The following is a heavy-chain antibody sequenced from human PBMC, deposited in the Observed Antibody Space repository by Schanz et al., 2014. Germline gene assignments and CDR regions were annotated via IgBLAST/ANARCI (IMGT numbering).Heavy chain of an antibody. V-gene: IGHV3-66*03. Sequence: EVQLVESGGGLIQPGGSLRLSCAVSGFTVNTNYMSWVRQAPGKGLEWISSMYINSGSTQYADSVKGRFIISRDNSENTLFLEMNSLRLEDTAVYYCARDDGGGYNQIDYWGQGTTVTVSS. CDR1: GFTVNTNY. J-gene: IGHJ4*03. CDR2: MYINSGST. CDR3: ARDDGGGYNQIDY. D-gene: IGHD5-12*01.